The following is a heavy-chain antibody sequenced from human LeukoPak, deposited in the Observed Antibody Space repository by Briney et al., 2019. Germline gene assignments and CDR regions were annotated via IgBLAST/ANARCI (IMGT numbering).Heavy chain of an antibody. CDR3: ARDLLDLGRITIFGVANFDY. J-gene: IGHJ4*02. V-gene: IGHV1-2*02. D-gene: IGHD3-3*01. CDR1: GYTFTGYY. Sequence: GASVKVSCKASGYTFTGYYMHWVRQAPGQGLEWMGWINPNSGGTNYAQKFQGRVTMTRDTSISTAYMELSRLRSDDTAVYYCARDLLDLGRITIFGVANFDYWGQGTLVTVSS. CDR2: INPNSGGT.